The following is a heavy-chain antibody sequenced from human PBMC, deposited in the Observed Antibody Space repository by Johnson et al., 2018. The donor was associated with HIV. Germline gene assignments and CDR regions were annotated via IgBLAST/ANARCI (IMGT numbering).Heavy chain of an antibody. D-gene: IGHD1-26*01. Sequence: VQLVESGGGVVQPGGSLRLSCAASGFTFSSYGMHWVRQAPGKGLEWVAFIRYDGGNKYYADSVKGRFTISRDNSKNTLCLQMNSLRAEDTAVYYCARGVVGVLSNAFDIWGQGTMVIVSS. CDR2: IRYDGGNK. CDR1: GFTFSSYG. CDR3: ARGVVGVLSNAFDI. J-gene: IGHJ3*02. V-gene: IGHV3-30*02.